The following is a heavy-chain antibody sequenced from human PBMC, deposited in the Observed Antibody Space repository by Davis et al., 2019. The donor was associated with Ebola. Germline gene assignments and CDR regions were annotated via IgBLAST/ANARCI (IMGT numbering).Heavy chain of an antibody. Sequence: SETLSLTCTVSDGSIRSSYWSCIRQPLGRGLEWIGHITYSGTSKYNPSLKSRVTISVATSENQFSLRLTSVTAADTAVYYCARIPHDFGDYYWYFDLWGRGTLVTVSS. CDR2: ITYSGTS. CDR3: ARIPHDFGDYYWYFDL. J-gene: IGHJ2*01. D-gene: IGHD4-17*01. V-gene: IGHV4-59*01. CDR1: DGSIRSSY.